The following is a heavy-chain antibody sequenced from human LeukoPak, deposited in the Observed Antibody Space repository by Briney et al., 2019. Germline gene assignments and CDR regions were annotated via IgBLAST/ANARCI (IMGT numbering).Heavy chain of an antibody. CDR3: ARDTLSGRYWATRTNFDY. Sequence: GGSLRLPCAASGFSFSGYWVHWVRQAPGKGLEWVSLISGDGGSTYYADFVKGRFTISRDNSKNSLYLQMSSLRTEDTALYYCARDTLSGRYWATRTNFDYWGQGTLVTVSS. CDR2: ISGDGGST. V-gene: IGHV3-43*02. J-gene: IGHJ4*02. D-gene: IGHD1-26*01. CDR1: GFSFSGYW.